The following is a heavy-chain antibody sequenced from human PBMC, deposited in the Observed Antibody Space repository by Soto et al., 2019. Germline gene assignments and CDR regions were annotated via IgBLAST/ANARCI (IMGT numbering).Heavy chain of an antibody. Sequence: QVQLVESGGGLVKPGGSLRLSCAASGFTFSDYYMSWIRQAPGKGLEWVSYISSSSSDTNYADSVKGRFTISRDSAKNALYLQMNSLRAEDAAVYYCASDFYRGGDYSFAHGGEGTVVTVSS. CDR3: ASDFYRGGDYSFAH. CDR2: ISSSSSDT. V-gene: IGHV3-11*06. CDR1: GFTFSDYY. J-gene: IGHJ4*02. D-gene: IGHD3-16*01.